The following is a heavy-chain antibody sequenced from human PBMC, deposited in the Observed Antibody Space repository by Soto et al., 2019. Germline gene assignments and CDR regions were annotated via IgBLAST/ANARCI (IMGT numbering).Heavy chain of an antibody. CDR1: GFTFSGSA. CDR2: IKSKTDGGTT. J-gene: IGHJ4*02. D-gene: IGHD3-10*01. Sequence: LRLSCEASGFTFSGSAMNWVRQAPGKGLEWVGRIKSKTDGGTTDYAAPVKGRFTIARDDSENTLYLQMNSLKTEDTAVYYCTNDYSGSGSLGFWGQGTLVTVSS. V-gene: IGHV3-15*01. CDR3: TNDYSGSGSLGF.